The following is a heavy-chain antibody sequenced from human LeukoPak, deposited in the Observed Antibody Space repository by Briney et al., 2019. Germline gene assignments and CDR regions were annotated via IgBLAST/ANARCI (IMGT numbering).Heavy chain of an antibody. CDR2: MSVNSGLI. J-gene: IGHJ3*02. CDR1: GFTFSRYS. CDR3: ARGGAEVLRFLEWLQTDALDI. Sequence: GGSLRLSCAASGFTFSRYSMNWVRQAPGKGLEWVSSMSVNSGLIYYADSVKGRFTVSRDNARSSLYLQMHSLRAEDTAVYYCARGGAEVLRFLEWLQTDALDIWGQGTMVTVSS. V-gene: IGHV3-21*01. D-gene: IGHD3-3*01.